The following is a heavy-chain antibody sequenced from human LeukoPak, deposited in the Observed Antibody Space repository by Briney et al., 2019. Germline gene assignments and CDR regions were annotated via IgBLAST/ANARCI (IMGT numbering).Heavy chain of an antibody. Sequence: GSLRLSCAASGFTFSNAWMSWVRQPPGKGLEWIGEINHSGSTNYNPSLKSRVTISVDTSKNQFSLKLSSVTAADTAVYYCARRGGRYFDWLARKNNWFDPWGQGTLVTVSS. CDR1: GFTFSNAW. V-gene: IGHV4-34*01. CDR3: ARRGGRYFDWLARKNNWFDP. J-gene: IGHJ5*02. D-gene: IGHD3-9*01. CDR2: INHSGST.